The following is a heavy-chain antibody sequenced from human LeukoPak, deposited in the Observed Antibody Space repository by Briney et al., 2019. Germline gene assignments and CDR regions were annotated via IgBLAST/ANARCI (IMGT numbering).Heavy chain of an antibody. D-gene: IGHD1-26*01. V-gene: IGHV4-59*01. CDR1: GGSINSYY. Sequence: SETLSLTCTVSGGSINSYYWSWIRQPPGKGLQWIGCIHYSGSTNYNPSLRSRLTISVDTSKNQFSLKVDSVTAADTAIYYCARLGVVGNLDFWGQGSLVTVSS. J-gene: IGHJ4*02. CDR2: IHYSGST. CDR3: ARLGVVGNLDF.